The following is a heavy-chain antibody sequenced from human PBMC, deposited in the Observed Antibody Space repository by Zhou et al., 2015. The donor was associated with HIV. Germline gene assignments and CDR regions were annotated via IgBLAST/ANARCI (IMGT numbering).Heavy chain of an antibody. CDR2: IIPIFGTA. V-gene: IGHV1-69*01. CDR3: ARRITMIRGEGNWFDP. D-gene: IGHD3-10*01. CDR1: GGTFSNYA. J-gene: IGHJ5*02. Sequence: QVLLVQSGAEVKKPGSSVKVSCKASGGTFSNYAINWVRQAPGQGLEWMGGIIPIFGTANYAQKFQGRVTIIADESTSTAYMELSSLRSEDTAVYYCARRITMIRGEGNWFDPWAREPWSPSPQ.